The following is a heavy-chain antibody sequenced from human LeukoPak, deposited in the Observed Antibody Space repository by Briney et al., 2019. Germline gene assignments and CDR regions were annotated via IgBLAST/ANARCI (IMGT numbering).Heavy chain of an antibody. CDR1: GYTFPSYF. V-gene: IGHV1-46*01. CDR3: ARLATTPYYYYYGMDV. CDR2: INPTGGST. Sequence: ASVKVSCKASGYTFPSYFMHRVRQAPGQGLEWMGIINPTGGSTTYAQKFQGRVTMTRDTSTSTVYMELSSLRSEDTAVYYCARLATTPYYYYYGMDVWGQGTTVTVSS. J-gene: IGHJ6*02. D-gene: IGHD5-12*01.